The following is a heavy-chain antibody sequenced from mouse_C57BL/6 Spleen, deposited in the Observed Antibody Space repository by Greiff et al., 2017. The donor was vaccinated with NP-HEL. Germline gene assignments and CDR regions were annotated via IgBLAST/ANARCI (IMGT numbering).Heavy chain of an antibody. CDR1: GFPLTSYA. Sequence: QVQLKESGPGLVAPSQSLSITCTVSGFPLTSYAISWVRQPPGKGLEWLGAIWTGGGTNYNSALKSRLSISKDNSKSQVFLKMNSLQTDDTARYYCARNIILRGYYAMDYWGQGTSVTVSS. J-gene: IGHJ4*01. D-gene: IGHD1-1*01. V-gene: IGHV2-9-1*01. CDR3: ARNIILRGYYAMDY. CDR2: IWTGGGT.